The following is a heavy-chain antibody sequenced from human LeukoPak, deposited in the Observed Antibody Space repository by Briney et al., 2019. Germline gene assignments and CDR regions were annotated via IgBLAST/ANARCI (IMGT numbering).Heavy chain of an antibody. CDR2: VSYDGSNK. CDR1: GFTFSSYA. Sequence: GGSLRLSCAASGFTFSSYAMHWVRQAPGKGLEWVAVVSYDGSNKYYADSVKGRFTISKDNAKNSLYLQMNSLRAEDTAVYYCAREQTYYNSGTYYNVLDYWGQGTLVTVSS. J-gene: IGHJ4*02. V-gene: IGHV3-30-3*01. D-gene: IGHD3-10*01. CDR3: AREQTYYNSGTYYNVLDY.